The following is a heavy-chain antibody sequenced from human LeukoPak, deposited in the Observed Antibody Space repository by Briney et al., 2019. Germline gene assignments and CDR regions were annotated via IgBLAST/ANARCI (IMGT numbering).Heavy chain of an antibody. Sequence: SETLSLTCTVSGGSISSSNWWSWVRQPPGKGLEWIGEVYHTGSSNYNPSLKSRVTISVDKSKSQFSLKLSSVTAADTAVYYCARGGTTVAGTFWFDPWGQGTLVTVSS. J-gene: IGHJ5*02. CDR3: ARGGTTVAGTFWFDP. D-gene: IGHD6-19*01. CDR1: GGSISSSNW. CDR2: VYHTGSS. V-gene: IGHV4-4*02.